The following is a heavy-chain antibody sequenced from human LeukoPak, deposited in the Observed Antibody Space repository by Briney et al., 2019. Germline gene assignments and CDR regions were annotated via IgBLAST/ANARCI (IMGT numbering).Heavy chain of an antibody. CDR1: GYSISSGYY. CDR2: MDHSGSK. Sequence: SETLSHTCAVSGYSISSGYYWGWIRQPPGKGLEWIGSMDHSGSKYHNPSLESRVTISVDTSKNQFSLKLNSVTAADTAVYYCPRADTIVGTTAFDHWGQGTLVTVSS. J-gene: IGHJ4*02. V-gene: IGHV4-38-2*01. D-gene: IGHD1-26*01. CDR3: PRADTIVGTTAFDH.